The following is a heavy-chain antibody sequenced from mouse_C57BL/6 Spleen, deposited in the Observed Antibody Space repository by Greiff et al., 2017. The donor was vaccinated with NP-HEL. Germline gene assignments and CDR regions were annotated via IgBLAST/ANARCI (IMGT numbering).Heavy chain of an antibody. Sequence: EVKVEESGGGLVKPGGSLKLSCAASGFTFSSYTMSWVRQTPEKRLEWVATISGGGGNTYYPDSVKGRFTISRDNAKNTLYLQMSSRRSEDTALYDCARHGVAMDDWGQGTPVTVSS. CDR1: GFTFSSYT. CDR2: ISGGGGNT. J-gene: IGHJ4*01. CDR3: ARHGVAMDD. V-gene: IGHV5-9*01.